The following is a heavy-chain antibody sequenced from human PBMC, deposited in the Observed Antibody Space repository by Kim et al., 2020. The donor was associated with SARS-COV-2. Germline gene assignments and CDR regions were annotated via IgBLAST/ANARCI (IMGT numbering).Heavy chain of an antibody. V-gene: IGHV3-53*01. J-gene: IGHJ4*02. CDR3: ARARYDFWSGYYVWSYFDY. CDR1: GFTVSSNY. CDR2: IYSGGST. Sequence: GGSLRLSCAASGFTVSSNYMSWVRQAPGKGLEWVSVIYSGGSTYYADSVKGRFTISRDNSKNTLYLQMNSLRAEDTAVYYCARARYDFWSGYYVWSYFDYWGQGTLVTVSS. D-gene: IGHD3-3*01.